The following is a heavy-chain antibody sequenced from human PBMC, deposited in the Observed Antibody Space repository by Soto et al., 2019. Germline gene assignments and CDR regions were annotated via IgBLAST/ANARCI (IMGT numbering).Heavy chain of an antibody. CDR2: IYYSGNT. J-gene: IGHJ4*02. CDR1: GDSISSGDYY. D-gene: IGHD6-13*01. CDR3: AGDFKSYSSPPGPLGY. Sequence: QVQLRESGPGLVKPSQTLSLTCTVSGDSISSGDYYWSWIRQPPGKGLEWIGCIYYSGNTYYNPSLQRRFSISVDTSRNQFSLQRSSVTVADTAVYYWAGDFKSYSSPPGPLGYWGRGTLVTASS. V-gene: IGHV4-30-4*01.